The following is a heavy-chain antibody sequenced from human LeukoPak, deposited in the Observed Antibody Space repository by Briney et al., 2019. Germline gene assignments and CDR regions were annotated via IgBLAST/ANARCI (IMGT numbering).Heavy chain of an antibody. J-gene: IGHJ6*04. CDR1: GYTFTSYY. Sequence: ASVKVSCKASGYTFTSYYMHWVRQAPGQWLEWMGIINPSGGSTSYAQKFQGRVTMTRDTSTSTVYMELSSLRSEDTAVYYCARGRGYYGSGSSSRGMDVWGKGTTVTVSS. D-gene: IGHD3-10*01. V-gene: IGHV1-46*01. CDR2: INPSGGST. CDR3: ARGRGYYGSGSSSRGMDV.